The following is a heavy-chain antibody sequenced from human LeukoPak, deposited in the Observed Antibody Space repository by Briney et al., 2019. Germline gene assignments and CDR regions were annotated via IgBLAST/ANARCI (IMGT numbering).Heavy chain of an antibody. CDR1: GYTFTGYY. Sequence: ASVKVSCKASGYTFTGYYMHWVRQAPGQGLEWMGWINPNSGGTNYAQKFQGRVTMTRDTSISTAYMEPSRLRSDDTAVYYCAYKWEPRTDDAFDIWGQGTMVAVSS. V-gene: IGHV1-2*02. CDR3: AYKWEPRTDDAFDI. J-gene: IGHJ3*02. D-gene: IGHD1-26*01. CDR2: INPNSGGT.